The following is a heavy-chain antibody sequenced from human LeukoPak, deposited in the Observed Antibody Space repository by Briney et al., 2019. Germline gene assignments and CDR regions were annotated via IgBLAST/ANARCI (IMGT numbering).Heavy chain of an antibody. D-gene: IGHD1-7*01. CDR2: IYPGDSDT. CDR1: GYSFTTYW. Sequence: GESLKISCKDSGYSFTTYWIGWVRQMPGKGLEWMVIIYPGDSDTRYSPSFQGQVTISADKSISTAYLQLSTLKASDTAMYYCAGHVGNWNYAGDNYYYMDVWGKGTTVTVSS. V-gene: IGHV5-51*01. J-gene: IGHJ6*03. CDR3: AGHVGNWNYAGDNYYYMDV.